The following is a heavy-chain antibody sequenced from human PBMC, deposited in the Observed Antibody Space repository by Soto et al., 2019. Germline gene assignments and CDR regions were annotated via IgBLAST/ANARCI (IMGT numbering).Heavy chain of an antibody. J-gene: IGHJ5*02. Sequence: ASVKVSCKASGYTFTSYDINWVRQATGQGLEWMGWMNPNSGNTGYAQKFQGRVTMTRNTSISTAYMELSSLRSEDTAVYYCARLTMVRDTFDPWGQGTLVTVSS. CDR2: MNPNSGNT. CDR3: ARLTMVRDTFDP. D-gene: IGHD3-10*01. CDR1: GYTFTSYD. V-gene: IGHV1-8*01.